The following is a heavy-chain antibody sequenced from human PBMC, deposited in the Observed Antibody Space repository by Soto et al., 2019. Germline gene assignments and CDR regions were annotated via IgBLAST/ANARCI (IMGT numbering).Heavy chain of an antibody. CDR2: ISYDGSNK. J-gene: IGHJ6*02. CDR3: AKDRPSGSRPYYYGMDV. CDR1: GFTFSSYG. D-gene: IGHD1-26*01. V-gene: IGHV3-30*18. Sequence: QVQLVESGGGVVQPGRSLRLSCAASGFTFSSYGMHWVRQAPGKGLEWVAVISYDGSNKYYVDYVKGRFTISRDNSKNTLYLQMNSLRAEDTAVYYCAKDRPSGSRPYYYGMDVWGQGTTVTVSS.